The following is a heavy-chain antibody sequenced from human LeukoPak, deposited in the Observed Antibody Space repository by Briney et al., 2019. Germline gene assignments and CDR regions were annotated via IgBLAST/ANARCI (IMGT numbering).Heavy chain of an antibody. CDR1: GFTFSSYA. V-gene: IGHV3-23*01. D-gene: IGHD5-24*01. CDR2: ISGSGGST. J-gene: IGHJ4*02. Sequence: GGSLRLSCAASGFTFSSYAMSWVRQAPGKGLEWVSAISGSGGSTYYADSVKGRFTISRDNSKNTLYLQMNSLRAEDTAVYYCAQIFAPGRDGYNYDLDYWGQGTLVTVSS. CDR3: AQIFAPGRDGYNYDLDY.